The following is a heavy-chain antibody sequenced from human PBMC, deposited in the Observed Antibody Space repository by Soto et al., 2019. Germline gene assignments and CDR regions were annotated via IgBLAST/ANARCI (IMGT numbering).Heavy chain of an antibody. Sequence: SETLSLTCTVSGGSISSGGYYWSWIRQHPGKGLEWIGYIYYSGSTYYNPSLKSRVTISVDTSKNQFSLKLSSVTAADTAVYYCARLHVDIVATTYLSFDYWGQGTLVTVSS. D-gene: IGHD5-12*01. J-gene: IGHJ4*02. CDR3: ARLHVDIVATTYLSFDY. CDR2: IYYSGST. V-gene: IGHV4-31*03. CDR1: GGSISSGGYY.